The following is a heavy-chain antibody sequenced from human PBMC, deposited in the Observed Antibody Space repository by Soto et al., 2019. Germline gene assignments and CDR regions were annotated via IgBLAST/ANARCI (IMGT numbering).Heavy chain of an antibody. J-gene: IGHJ6*02. V-gene: IGHV1-18*04. CDR1: GYTFTSYG. Sequence: ASVKVSCKASGYTFTSYGISWVRQAPGQGLEWMGWISAYNGNTNYAQKLQGRVTMTTDTSTSTAYMELRSLRSDDTAAYYRARETNYDILNVVAHSRRRVGMDVWS. D-gene: IGHD3-9*01. CDR2: ISAYNGNT. CDR3: ARETNYDILNVVAHSRRRVGMDV.